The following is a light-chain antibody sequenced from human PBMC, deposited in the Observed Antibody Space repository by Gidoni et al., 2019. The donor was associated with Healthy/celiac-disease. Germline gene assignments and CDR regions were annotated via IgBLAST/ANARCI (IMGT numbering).Light chain of an antibody. CDR1: QSVSSS. J-gene: IGKJ1*01. V-gene: IGKV3-15*01. Sequence: EIVMTQSPDTMSVSPGERATLSCRASQSVSSSLAWYQQSPGQAPRFLISGASTRAIGIPARFSGSGSGTEFTLTISSLQSEDFAVYYCQQYDNWSRTFGQGTKVEIK. CDR2: GAS. CDR3: QQYDNWSRT.